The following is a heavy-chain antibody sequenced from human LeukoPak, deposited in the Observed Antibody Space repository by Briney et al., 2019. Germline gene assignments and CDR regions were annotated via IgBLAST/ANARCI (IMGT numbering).Heavy chain of an antibody. D-gene: IGHD2-2*01. V-gene: IGHV3-48*01. Sequence: PGGSLRLSCAASGFTFSSYSMTWVRQAPGKGLEWVSYISSSSSTIYYADSVKGRFTISRDNAKNSLYLQMNSLRAEDTAVYYCARGEPIDIVVPYYYGMDVWGQGTTVTVSS. J-gene: IGHJ6*02. CDR1: GFTFSSYS. CDR3: ARGEPIDIVVPYYYGMDV. CDR2: ISSSSSTI.